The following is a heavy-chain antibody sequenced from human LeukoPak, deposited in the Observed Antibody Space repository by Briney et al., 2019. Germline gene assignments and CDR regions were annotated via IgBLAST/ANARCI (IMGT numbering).Heavy chain of an antibody. D-gene: IGHD5-24*01. CDR1: GGSISSSSYY. Sequence: SETLSLTCTVSGGSISSSSYYWGWIRQPPGKGLEWIGSIYYSGSTYYNPSLKSRVTISVDTSKNQFSLKLSSVTAADTAAYYCARQEIPPGLYYYYMDVWGKGTTVTVSS. CDR3: ARQEIPPGLYYYYMDV. J-gene: IGHJ6*03. CDR2: IYYSGST. V-gene: IGHV4-39*01.